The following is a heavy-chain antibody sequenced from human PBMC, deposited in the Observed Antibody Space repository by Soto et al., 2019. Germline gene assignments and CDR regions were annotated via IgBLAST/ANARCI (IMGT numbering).Heavy chain of an antibody. CDR1: GYTFTSYY. Sequence: QVQLVQSGAEVKKPGASVKVSCKASGYTFTSYYMHWVRQAPGQGLEWMGIIIPSGGSTSYAQRFQGRVTMTRDTSTSTVYMEVSSLRSEDTAVYHCARQAQRTYGDPWYSDYWGQGTLVTVSS. V-gene: IGHV1-46*03. CDR3: ARQAQRTYGDPWYSDY. CDR2: IIPSGGST. D-gene: IGHD4-17*01. J-gene: IGHJ4*02.